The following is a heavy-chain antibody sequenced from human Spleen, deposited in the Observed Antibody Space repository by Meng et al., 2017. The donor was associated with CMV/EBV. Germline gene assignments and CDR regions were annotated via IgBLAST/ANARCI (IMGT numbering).Heavy chain of an antibody. CDR2: IYYGGTT. V-gene: IGHV4-39*02. CDR3: ARDSSGWYDGYFDS. D-gene: IGHD6-19*01. CDR1: GASISSTTYY. Sequence: GSLRLSCSVSGASISSTTYYWGWIRQPPGKGLEWIGNIYYGGTTSYNPSLKSRVTMSLDTSKNHISLKLNSVTAADTAVYYCARDSSGWYDGYFDSWGQGTLVTVSS. J-gene: IGHJ4*02.